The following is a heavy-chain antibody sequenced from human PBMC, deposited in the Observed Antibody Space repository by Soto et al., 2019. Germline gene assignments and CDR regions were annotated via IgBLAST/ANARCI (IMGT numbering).Heavy chain of an antibody. Sequence: QVQLQESGPGLLKPSETLSLTCTVSGGSINNGAYLWSWIRQHPGKGLEWIGYIYYTGSTYYNPSLKSRITISLDTSKTQFSLKMSSLTAADTAVYFCSRELRDGNTNTPDYCGQGTLVTVSS. D-gene: IGHD2-8*01. CDR1: GGSINNGAYL. V-gene: IGHV4-31*03. CDR2: IYYTGST. J-gene: IGHJ4*02. CDR3: SRELRDGNTNTPDY.